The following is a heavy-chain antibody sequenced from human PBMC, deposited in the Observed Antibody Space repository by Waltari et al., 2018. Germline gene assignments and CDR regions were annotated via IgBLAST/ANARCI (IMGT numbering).Heavy chain of an antibody. Sequence: QAQLVQSGAEVKKPGASVKVSCKASGYPFSDYYIQRVRQAPGHGLEWVGWVNRQNGATNSAQKCQGRVTVTRDTSISTAYMQLTGLTSDDTAFYYCAGGTNGSTGWFAPWGQGTLVTVSS. D-gene: IGHD1-1*01. J-gene: IGHJ5*02. CDR2: VNRQNGAT. V-gene: IGHV1-2*02. CDR1: GYPFSDYY. CDR3: AGGTNGSTGWFAP.